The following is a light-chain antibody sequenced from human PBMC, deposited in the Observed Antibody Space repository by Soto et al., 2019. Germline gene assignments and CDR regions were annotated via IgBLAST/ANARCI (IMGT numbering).Light chain of an antibody. CDR3: QQYGSSGT. CDR1: QSVSNNY. Sequence: EIVLTQSPGTLSLGPGERATLCSRASQSVSNNYLACYQQKPGQAPRLLIYGASNRATGIPDRFSGSGSGTDFTLTISRLEPEDFAVYYCQQYGSSGTFGQGTKVDIK. CDR2: GAS. V-gene: IGKV3-20*01. J-gene: IGKJ1*01.